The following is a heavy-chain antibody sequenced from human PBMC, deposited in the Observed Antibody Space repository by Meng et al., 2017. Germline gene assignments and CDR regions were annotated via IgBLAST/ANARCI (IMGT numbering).Heavy chain of an antibody. CDR2: IIPIFGTA. V-gene: IGHV1-69*01. Sequence: VRLVRSGAEVKKPGASVKVSGKASGGTFSSYAISWVRQAPGKGLEWMGGIIPIFGTANYAQKFQGRVTITADESTSTAYMELSSLRSEDTAVYYCARGGYSYGLWFDPWGQGTLVTVSS. CDR3: ARGGYSYGLWFDP. D-gene: IGHD5-18*01. CDR1: GGTFSSYA. J-gene: IGHJ5*02.